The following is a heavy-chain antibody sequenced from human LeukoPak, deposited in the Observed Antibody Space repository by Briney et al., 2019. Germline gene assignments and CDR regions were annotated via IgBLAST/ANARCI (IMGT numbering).Heavy chain of an antibody. V-gene: IGHV1-2*02. CDR1: GYTFTSYD. CDR2: ITPNSGGA. CDR3: ARESRYYDSSGYSARLGAFDI. J-gene: IGHJ3*02. Sequence: ASVKVSCKASGYTFTSYDINWVRQAPGQGLEWMGWITPNSGGADSAQKFQDRVTMTRDTSISTAYLDLSRLTSDDTAVYFCARESRYYDSSGYSARLGAFDIWGHGTMVTISS. D-gene: IGHD3-22*01.